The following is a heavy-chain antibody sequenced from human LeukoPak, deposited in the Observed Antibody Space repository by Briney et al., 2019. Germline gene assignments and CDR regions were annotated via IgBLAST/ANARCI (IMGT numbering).Heavy chain of an antibody. Sequence: GRSLRLSCAASGFTFSSYGMHWVRQAPGKGLEWVAVISYDGSNKYYADSVKGRFTISRDNSKNSLYLQMNSLRAEDTALYYCTKGPYYYDSSGYFHFDYWGQGTLVTVSS. J-gene: IGHJ4*02. D-gene: IGHD3-22*01. V-gene: IGHV3-30*18. CDR2: ISYDGSNK. CDR1: GFTFSSYG. CDR3: TKGPYYYDSSGYFHFDY.